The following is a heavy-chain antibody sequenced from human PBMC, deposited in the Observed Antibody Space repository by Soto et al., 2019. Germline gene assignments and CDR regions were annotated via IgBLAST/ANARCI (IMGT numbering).Heavy chain of an antibody. V-gene: IGHV4-30-4*01. Sequence: QVQLQEAGPGLVKPLQTLSLMCTVSGAPISGGDYHCGWIRQPPGKVLEWIVYIFPSGATHYNSSLGSRITMSVETSKSHFSLKLTSVTAADTAVYFCARGSAAKRYFDLWGRDTLVTVSS. CDR1: GAPISGGDYH. J-gene: IGHJ2*01. CDR3: ARGSAAKRYFDL. D-gene: IGHD5-18*01. CDR2: IFPSGAT.